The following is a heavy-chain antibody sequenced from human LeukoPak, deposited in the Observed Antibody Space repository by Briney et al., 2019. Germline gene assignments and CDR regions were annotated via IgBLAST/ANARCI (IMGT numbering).Heavy chain of an antibody. CDR1: GYTLTELS. CDR2: FDPEDGET. CDR3: ATGSGLYNWFDP. J-gene: IGHJ5*02. Sequence: ASVKVSRKVSGYTLTELSMHWVRQAPGKGLEWMGGFDPEDGETIYAQKFQGRVTMTEDTSTDTAYMELSSLRSEDTAVYYCATGSGLYNWFDPWGQGTLVTVSS. D-gene: IGHD3-16*02. V-gene: IGHV1-24*01.